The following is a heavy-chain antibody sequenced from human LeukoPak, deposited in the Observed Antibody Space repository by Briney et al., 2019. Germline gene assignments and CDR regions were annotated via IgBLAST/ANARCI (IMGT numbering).Heavy chain of an antibody. J-gene: IGHJ5*02. V-gene: IGHV1-2*02. CDR1: GYTFTGYY. CDR3: ARGRGATRDNWFDP. D-gene: IGHD1-26*01. CDR2: INPNSGGT. Sequence: ASVKVSCKASGYTFTGYYMHWVRQAPGQGLEWMGWINPNSGGTNYAQKFQGRVTITADESTSTAYMELSSLRSEDTAVYYCARGRGATRDNWFDPWGQGTLVTVSS.